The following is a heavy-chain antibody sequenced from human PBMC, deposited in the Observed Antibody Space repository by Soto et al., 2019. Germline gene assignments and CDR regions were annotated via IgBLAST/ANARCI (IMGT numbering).Heavy chain of an antibody. V-gene: IGHV4-34*01. Sequence: PSETLSLTCAVYGGSFSGYYWSWIRQPPGKGLEWIGEINHSGSTNYNPSLKSRVTISVDTSKNQFSLKLSSVTAADTAVYYCARGRRIAAHHHIWFDPWGQGTLVTVSS. CDR1: GGSFSGYY. CDR2: INHSGST. D-gene: IGHD6-6*01. J-gene: IGHJ5*02. CDR3: ARGRRIAAHHHIWFDP.